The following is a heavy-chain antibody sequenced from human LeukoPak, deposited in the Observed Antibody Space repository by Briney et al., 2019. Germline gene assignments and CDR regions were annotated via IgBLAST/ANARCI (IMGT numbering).Heavy chain of an antibody. D-gene: IGHD5-18*01. CDR1: GFTFSSYE. CDR2: ISSSGSTI. J-gene: IGHJ6*03. CDR3: ARVGYSSWLGYYYYYMDV. Sequence: PGGSLRLSCAASGFTFSSYEMNWVRQAPGKGLEWVSYISSSGSTIYYADSVKGRFTISRDNAKNSLYLQMNSLRAEDTAVYYCARVGYSSWLGYYYYYMDVWGKGTTVTISS. V-gene: IGHV3-48*03.